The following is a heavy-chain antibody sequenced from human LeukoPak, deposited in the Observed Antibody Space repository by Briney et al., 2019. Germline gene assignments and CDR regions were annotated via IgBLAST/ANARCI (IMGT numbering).Heavy chain of an antibody. J-gene: IGHJ1*01. V-gene: IGHV3-30*03. CDR3: ARRPVAAEYFQH. CDR2: ISYDESKI. D-gene: IGHD6-25*01. Sequence: GGSLRLSCAASGFTFSSYAMHWVRQAPGEGLEWVAVISYDESKIYYADSVRGRFTISRDLSTNTLYLQMNSLATEDTAMYFCARRPVAAEYFQHWGQGTLVTVSS. CDR1: GFTFSSYA.